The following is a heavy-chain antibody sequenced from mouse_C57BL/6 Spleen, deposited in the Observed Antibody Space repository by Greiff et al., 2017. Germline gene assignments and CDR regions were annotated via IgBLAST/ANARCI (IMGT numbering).Heavy chain of an antibody. Sequence: VQLQQSGPELVKPGASVKISCKASGYSFTGYYMNWVKQSPEKSLEWIGELNPSTGGTTYNQKFKAKATLTVDKSSSTAYMQLKSLTSEDSAVYYCARYDGEYYGSRYFDVWGTGTTVTVSS. D-gene: IGHD1-1*01. V-gene: IGHV1-42*01. J-gene: IGHJ1*03. CDR2: LNPSTGGT. CDR1: GYSFTGYY. CDR3: ARYDGEYYGSRYFDV.